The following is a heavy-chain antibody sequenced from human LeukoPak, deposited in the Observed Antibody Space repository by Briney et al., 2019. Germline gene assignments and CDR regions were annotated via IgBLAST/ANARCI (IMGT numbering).Heavy chain of an antibody. D-gene: IGHD6-13*01. CDR1: GYTFTSYG. CDR3: ARDSSSWYGLYYYYMDV. V-gene: IGHV1-18*01. CDR2: ISAYNGNT. Sequence: ASVKVSCKASGYTFTSYGISWVRQAPGQGLEWMGWISAYNGNTNYAQKFQGRVTMTRDTSISTAYMELSRLRSDDTAVYYCARDSSSWYGLYYYYMDVWGKGTTVTVSS. J-gene: IGHJ6*03.